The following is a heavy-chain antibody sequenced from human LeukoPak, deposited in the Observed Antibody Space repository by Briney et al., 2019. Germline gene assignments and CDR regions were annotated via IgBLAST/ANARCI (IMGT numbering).Heavy chain of an antibody. V-gene: IGHV3-23*01. CDR1: GFTFSDYY. Sequence: GGSLRLSCAASGFTFSDYYMSWVRQAPGKGLEWVSAISGSGGSTYYADSVKGRFTISRDNSKNTLYLQMNSLRAEDTAVYYCAKDHVYYDSVGIFDYWGQGTLVTVSS. CDR3: AKDHVYYDSVGIFDY. J-gene: IGHJ4*02. D-gene: IGHD3-22*01. CDR2: ISGSGGST.